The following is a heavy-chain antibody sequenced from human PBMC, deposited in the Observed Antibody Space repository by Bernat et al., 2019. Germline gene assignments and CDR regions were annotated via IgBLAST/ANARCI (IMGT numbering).Heavy chain of an antibody. CDR2: IKADGSEK. D-gene: IGHD4-17*01. CDR3: ARERYGDYNY. Sequence: EVLLVESGGGLVQTGGSLRLSCEGSGFTFSSYWMGWVRQAPWKGLGWVANIKADGSEKYYVDSVEGRLTICRYNAQNTMYLQMNRLRAEDTALYYCARERYGDYNYWGQGTQVTVSS. V-gene: IGHV3-7*01. CDR1: GFTFSSYW. J-gene: IGHJ4*02.